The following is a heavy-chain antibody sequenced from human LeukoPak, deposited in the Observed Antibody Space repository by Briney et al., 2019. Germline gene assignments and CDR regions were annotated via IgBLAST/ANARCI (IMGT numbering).Heavy chain of an antibody. V-gene: IGHV4-34*01. J-gene: IGHJ4*02. CDR2: INHSGST. D-gene: IGHD2/OR15-2a*01. CDR1: GGSFSGYY. CDR3: ARGGGILYDY. Sequence: PSETLSLTCAVYGGSFSGYYWSWIRQPPGKGLEWIGEINHSGSTNYNPSLKSRVTISVDTSRNQFSRKLSSVTAADPAVYSCARGGGILYDYWGQGTLVTVSS.